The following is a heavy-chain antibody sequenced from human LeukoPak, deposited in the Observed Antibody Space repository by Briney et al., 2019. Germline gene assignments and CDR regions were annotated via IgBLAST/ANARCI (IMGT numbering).Heavy chain of an antibody. V-gene: IGHV3-30*02. Sequence: GGSLRLSCAASGFTFSSYGMHWVRQAPGKGLEWVAFIRYDGSNKYYADSVKGRFTLSRDNSKNTLYLQMNSLRAEDTAVYYCAKDLEDYVWGSYRYSFDYWGQGTLVTVSS. CDR2: IRYDGSNK. D-gene: IGHD3-16*02. CDR3: AKDLEDYVWGSYRYSFDY. J-gene: IGHJ4*02. CDR1: GFTFSSYG.